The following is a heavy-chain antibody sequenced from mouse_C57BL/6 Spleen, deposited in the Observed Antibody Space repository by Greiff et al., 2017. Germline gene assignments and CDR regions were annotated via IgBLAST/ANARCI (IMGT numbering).Heavy chain of an antibody. CDR3: TRDRGTTLFDY. Sequence: EVQRVESGAGLVKPGGSLKLSCAASGFTFSSYAMSWVRQTPEKRLEWVAYISRGGGYIYYADTVKGRFTISRDNARNTLYLQMSSLKSEDTAMYYCTRDRGTTLFDYWGQGTTLTVSS. V-gene: IGHV5-9-1*02. CDR1: GFTFSSYA. J-gene: IGHJ2*01. D-gene: IGHD1-1*01. CDR2: ISRGGGYI.